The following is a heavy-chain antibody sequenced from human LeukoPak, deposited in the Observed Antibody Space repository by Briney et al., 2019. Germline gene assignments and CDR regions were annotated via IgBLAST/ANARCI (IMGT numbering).Heavy chain of an antibody. CDR1: GGSISGSSYY. Sequence: PSETLSLTCTVSGGSISGSSYYWGWIRQPPGKGLEWIGSIYYTGSTNYNPSLKSRVTISVDTSKNQFSLKLNSVTPADTAVYYCARGQLVPDNWFDPWGQGTLVTVSS. CDR2: IYYTGST. V-gene: IGHV4-39*07. J-gene: IGHJ5*02. D-gene: IGHD6-13*01. CDR3: ARGQLVPDNWFDP.